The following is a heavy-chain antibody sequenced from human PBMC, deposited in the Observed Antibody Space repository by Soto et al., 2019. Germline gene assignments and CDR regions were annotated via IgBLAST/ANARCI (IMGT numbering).Heavy chain of an antibody. V-gene: IGHV1-18*01. D-gene: IGHD3-9*01. J-gene: IGHJ4*02. Sequence: ASVKVSCKASGYTFTSYGISWVRQAPGQGLEWMGWISAYNGNTNYAQKLQGRVTMTTDTSTSTAYMELSSLRSEDTAVYYCARHIHYDILTGYYNGFDYWGQGTLVTVSS. CDR1: GYTFTSYG. CDR2: ISAYNGNT. CDR3: ARHIHYDILTGYYNGFDY.